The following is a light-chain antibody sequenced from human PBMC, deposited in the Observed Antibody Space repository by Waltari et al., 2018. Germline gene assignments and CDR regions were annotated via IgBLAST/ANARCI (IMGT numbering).Light chain of an antibody. Sequence: DIVMTQSPDSLTVSLGERATVNCKSSQSVLSTSNNKNFLAWYQQKPGQPPKLLIYWASTRGAGVPDRFSGSGSGTDFTLTISRLQADDVAVYYCQQHYITPPTFGQGTKVEIK. CDR2: WAS. CDR1: QSVLSTSNNKNF. CDR3: QQHYITPPT. V-gene: IGKV4-1*01. J-gene: IGKJ1*01.